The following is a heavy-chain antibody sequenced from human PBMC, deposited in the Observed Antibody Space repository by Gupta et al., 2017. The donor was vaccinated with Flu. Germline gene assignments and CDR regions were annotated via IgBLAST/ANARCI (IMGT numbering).Heavy chain of an antibody. CDR3: AVGMIVVVDFDY. D-gene: IGHD3-22*01. V-gene: IGHV3-23*01. Sequence: EVQLLESGGGLVQPGGSLRLPCAASGFTFSSYAMSWVRQAPGKGLEWVSAISGSGGSTYYADSVKGRFTISRDNSKNTQYLQMNSLRAEDTAVYYCAVGMIVVVDFDYWGQRTLVTVSS. CDR2: ISGSGGST. CDR1: GFTFSSYA. J-gene: IGHJ4*02.